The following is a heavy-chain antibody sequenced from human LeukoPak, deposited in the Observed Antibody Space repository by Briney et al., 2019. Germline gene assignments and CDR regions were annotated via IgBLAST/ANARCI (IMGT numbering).Heavy chain of an antibody. Sequence: ASVKVSCKASGYTFTSYYMHWVRQAPGQGLEWMGRIIPILGIANYAQKFQGRVTITADKSTSTAYMELSSLRSEDTAVYYCASPPYSGSDRWGQGTLVTVSS. CDR3: ASPPYSGSDR. V-gene: IGHV1-69*02. J-gene: IGHJ5*02. CDR1: GYTFTSYY. CDR2: IIPILGIA. D-gene: IGHD1-26*01.